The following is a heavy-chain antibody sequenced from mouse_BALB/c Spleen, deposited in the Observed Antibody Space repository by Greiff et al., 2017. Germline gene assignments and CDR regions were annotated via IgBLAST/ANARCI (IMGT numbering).Heavy chain of an antibody. CDR2: ISSGGSYT. J-gene: IGHJ4*01. D-gene: IGHD4-1*01. CDR3: ARRTGDNAMDY. V-gene: IGHV5-6*02. Sequence: VKLVESGGDLVKPGGSLKLSCAASGFTFSSYGMSWVRQTPDKRLEWVATISSGGSYTYYPDSVKGRFTISRDNAKNTLYLQMSSLKSEDTAMYYCARRTGDNAMDYWGQGTSVTVSS. CDR1: GFTFSSYG.